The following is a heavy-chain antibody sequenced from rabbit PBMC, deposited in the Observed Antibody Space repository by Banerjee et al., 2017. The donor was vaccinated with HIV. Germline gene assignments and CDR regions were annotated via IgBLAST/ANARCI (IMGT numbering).Heavy chain of an antibody. V-gene: IGHV1S45*01. CDR1: GFSFSSSYW. J-gene: IGHJ4*01. CDR2: IYTSSGST. CDR3: ARAGVGGYGYDNL. Sequence: QQQLEESGGGLVKPGGTLTLTCKASGFSFSSSYWICWVRQAPGKGLEWIACIYTSSGSTYYASWAKGRFTISKTSSTTVTLQMTSLTAADTATYFCARAGVGGYGYDNLRGPGTLVT. D-gene: IGHD6-1*01.